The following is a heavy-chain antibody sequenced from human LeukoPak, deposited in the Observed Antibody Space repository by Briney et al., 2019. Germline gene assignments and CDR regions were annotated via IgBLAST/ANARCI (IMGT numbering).Heavy chain of an antibody. Sequence: HVASVKVSCKASGYTFTAYYMHWVRQAPGQGLEWMGRINPSGGSTSYAQKFQGRVTMTRDMFTNTVYMELSSLRSEDTAMYRCARGADMGATTLFRYWGQGTLVTVSS. CDR2: INPSGGST. CDR3: ARGADMGATTLFRY. CDR1: GYTFTAYY. J-gene: IGHJ4*02. D-gene: IGHD5-12*01. V-gene: IGHV1-46*01.